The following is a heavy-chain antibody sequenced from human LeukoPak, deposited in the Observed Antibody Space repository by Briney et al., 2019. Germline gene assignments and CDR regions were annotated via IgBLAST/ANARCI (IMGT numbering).Heavy chain of an antibody. Sequence: GGSLRLSCAASGFTVSSKYMSWVRRAPGKGLEWVSVIYSGGATYYADSVRGRFTVSRDNSKNTVYLQMNSLRAEDTAIYYCARERDSSRYISAYWGQGTLVTVSS. D-gene: IGHD3-22*01. CDR3: ARERDSSRYISAY. V-gene: IGHV3-53*01. CDR1: GFTVSSKY. CDR2: IYSGGAT. J-gene: IGHJ4*02.